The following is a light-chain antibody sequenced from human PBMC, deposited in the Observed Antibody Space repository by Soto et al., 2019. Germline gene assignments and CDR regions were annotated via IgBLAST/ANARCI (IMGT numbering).Light chain of an antibody. CDR2: AAS. Sequence: VIWMTQSPSLLPASTGGRSNLRCRMSQGLSRYLASYQQKPGKAPELLIYAASTLQSGVPSRFSGSGSGTDFTLTISCLQSEDFATYYCQQYYSFPWTFGQGTKVEIK. CDR1: QGLSRY. CDR3: QQYYSFPWT. V-gene: IGKV1D-8*01. J-gene: IGKJ1*01.